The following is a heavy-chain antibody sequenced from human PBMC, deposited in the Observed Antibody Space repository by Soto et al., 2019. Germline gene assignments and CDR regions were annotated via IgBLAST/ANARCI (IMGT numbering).Heavy chain of an antibody. J-gene: IGHJ4*02. V-gene: IGHV3-15*01. D-gene: IGHD2-2*01. CDR3: ATGVLPPDY. CDR2: IKNKIDGGTT. CDR1: GFIFSNAW. Sequence: EVQLVESGGGLVKPGGSLRLSCAASGFIFSNAWMNWVRQAPGKGLEWVGRIKNKIDGGTTDYAAPVKGRFTISRDDSKNTLYLQMNSLKTEDTAVYYCATGVLPPDYWGQGTLVTVSS.